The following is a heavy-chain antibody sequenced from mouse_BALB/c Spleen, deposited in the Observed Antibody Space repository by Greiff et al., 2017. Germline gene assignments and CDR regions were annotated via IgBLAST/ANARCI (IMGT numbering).Heavy chain of an antibody. CDR3: ARVTTVVATPLYAMDY. CDR2: IWAGGST. Sequence: VKLMESGPGLVAPSQSLSITCTVSGFSLTSYGVHWVRQPPGKGLEWLGVIWAGGSTNYNSALMSRLSISKDNSKSQVFLKMNSLQTDGTAMYYCARVTTVVATPLYAMDYWGQGTSVTVSS. V-gene: IGHV2-9*02. D-gene: IGHD1-1*01. CDR1: GFSLTSYG. J-gene: IGHJ4*01.